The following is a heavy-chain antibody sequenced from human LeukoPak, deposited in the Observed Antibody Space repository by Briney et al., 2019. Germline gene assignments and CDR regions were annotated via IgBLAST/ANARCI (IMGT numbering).Heavy chain of an antibody. CDR2: ISDIGSI. V-gene: IGHV4-59*12. CDR1: GGSISSYY. D-gene: IGHD1-1*01. CDR3: ARGYALGSRSLFDY. Sequence: SETLSLTCTVSGGSISSYYWSWIRQPPGKGLEWIAYISDIGSINYNPSLKSRVTISVDTSKNQFSLKLSSVTAADTAVYYCARGYALGSRSLFDYWGQGTLVTVSS. J-gene: IGHJ4*02.